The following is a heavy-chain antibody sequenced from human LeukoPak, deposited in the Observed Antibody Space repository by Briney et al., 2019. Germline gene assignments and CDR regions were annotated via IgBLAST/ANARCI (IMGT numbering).Heavy chain of an antibody. V-gene: IGHV3-21*01. Sequence: GGSLRLSCAASGFTFSSYSMNWVRQAPGKGLEWVSSISSSSSYIYYADSVKGRFTISRDNAKKSVYLQMNSLRVEDTAVYYCARVYSSGWYPVFDYWGQGTLVTVSS. CDR3: ARVYSSGWYPVFDY. CDR2: ISSSSSYI. D-gene: IGHD6-19*01. CDR1: GFTFSSYS. J-gene: IGHJ4*02.